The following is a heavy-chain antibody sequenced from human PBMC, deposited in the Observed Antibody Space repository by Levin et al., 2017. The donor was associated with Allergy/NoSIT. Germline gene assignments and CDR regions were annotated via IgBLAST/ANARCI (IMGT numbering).Heavy chain of an antibody. Sequence: SETLSLTCAVYGGSFSDYYWTWIRQPPGKGLEWIGEINHSGSTNYNPSLKSRVTISVDTSKNQFSLKLRSVTAADTAVYYCARVFDSSGWYLNYWGQGTLVTVSS. CDR1: GGSFSDYY. CDR3: ARVFDSSGWYLNY. D-gene: IGHD6-19*01. J-gene: IGHJ4*02. V-gene: IGHV4-34*01. CDR2: INHSGST.